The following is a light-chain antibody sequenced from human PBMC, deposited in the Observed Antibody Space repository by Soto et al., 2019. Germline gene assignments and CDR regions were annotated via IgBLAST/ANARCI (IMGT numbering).Light chain of an antibody. CDR2: GAS. CDR1: QSIRSNY. CDR3: QQYGSSPWT. J-gene: IGKJ1*01. Sequence: EIVVTQSPGTLSLSPGERATLSCRASQSIRSNYLAWYQQKPGQAPRLLIYGASSRATGIPDRFSGSGSGTDFTLTISRLEPEDFAVYYCQQYGSSPWTFGQGTKVEI. V-gene: IGKV3-20*01.